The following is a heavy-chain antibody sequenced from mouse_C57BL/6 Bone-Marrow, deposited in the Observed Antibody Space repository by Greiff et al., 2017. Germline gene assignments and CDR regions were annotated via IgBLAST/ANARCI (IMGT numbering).Heavy chain of an antibody. Sequence: EVQGVESGAGLVKPGGSLKLSCAASGFTFSSYAMSWVRQTPEKRLEWVAYISSGGDYIYYADTVKGRFTISRDNARNTLYLQMSSLKSEDTAMYYCTRGTPYYYGSRWYFDVWGTGTTVTVSS. CDR2: ISSGGDYI. J-gene: IGHJ1*03. D-gene: IGHD1-1*01. V-gene: IGHV5-9-1*02. CDR3: TRGTPYYYGSRWYFDV. CDR1: GFTFSSYA.